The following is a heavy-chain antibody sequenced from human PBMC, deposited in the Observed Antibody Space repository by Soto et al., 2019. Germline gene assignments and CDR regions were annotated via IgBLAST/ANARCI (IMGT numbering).Heavy chain of an antibody. D-gene: IGHD2-21*02. J-gene: IGHJ6*02. Sequence: QVEMVESGAEVKKPGSSGKVSCQASGGTFINHAFSWVRQAPGQGLEWMGGINPMFGTADYSQKFQGRVTITADESTTTAHMELSSLRSDDSAVYYCARDDATYCGGDCYRYFFYGLDVWGQGTTVTVSS. CDR3: ARDDATYCGGDCYRYFFYGLDV. CDR2: INPMFGTA. V-gene: IGHV1-69*01. CDR1: GGTFINHA.